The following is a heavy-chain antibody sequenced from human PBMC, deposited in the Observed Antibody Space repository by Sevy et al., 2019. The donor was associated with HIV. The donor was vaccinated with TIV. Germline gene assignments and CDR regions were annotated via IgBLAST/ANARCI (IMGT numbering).Heavy chain of an antibody. CDR3: AKDGKVGTVGAKCPLSY. Sequence: GGSLRLSCAASGFTFSSYGMHWVRQAPGKGLEWVAVISYDGSNKYYADSVKGRFTISRDNSKNTLYLQMNSLRAEDTAVYYCAKDGKVGTVGAKCPLSYWGQGTLVTVSS. CDR2: ISYDGSNK. V-gene: IGHV3-30*18. J-gene: IGHJ4*02. D-gene: IGHD1-26*01. CDR1: GFTFSSYG.